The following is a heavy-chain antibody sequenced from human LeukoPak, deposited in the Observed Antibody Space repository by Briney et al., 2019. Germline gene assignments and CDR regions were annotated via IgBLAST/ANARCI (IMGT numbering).Heavy chain of an antibody. CDR3: ARASFWESPINWFAP. CDR2: INPNSGGT. J-gene: IGHJ5*02. CDR1: GYTFTGYY. D-gene: IGHD3-16*01. Sequence: ASVKVSCKASGYTFTGYYMHWVRQAPGQGLEWMGWINPNSGGTNYAQKFQGRVTMTRDTSISTAYMELSRLTSDDTAVYYCARASFWESPINWFAPWGQGTLVTVSS. V-gene: IGHV1-2*02.